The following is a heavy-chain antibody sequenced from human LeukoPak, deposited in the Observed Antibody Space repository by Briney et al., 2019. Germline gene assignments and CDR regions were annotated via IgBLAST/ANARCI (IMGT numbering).Heavy chain of an antibody. CDR3: ARGGYSSSRSWFDP. Sequence: SETLSLTCTVSGGSISSSSYYWGWIRQPPGKGLEWIGSLYYSGSTYYNPSLKSRVTMSVDTSKNQFSLKMNSATAADTAVYFCARGGYSSSRSWFDPWGQGTLVTVSS. D-gene: IGHD6-13*01. CDR1: GGSISSSSYY. J-gene: IGHJ5*02. CDR2: LYYSGST. V-gene: IGHV4-39*07.